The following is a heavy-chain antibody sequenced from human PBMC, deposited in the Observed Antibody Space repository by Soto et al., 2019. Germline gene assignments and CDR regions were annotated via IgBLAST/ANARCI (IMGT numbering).Heavy chain of an antibody. CDR1: GYSISSGYY. V-gene: IGHV4-38-2*02. D-gene: IGHD2-15*01. CDR2: IYHSGST. Sequence: PSETLSLTCAVSGYSISSGYYWGWIRQPPGKGLEWIGSIYHSGSTYYNPSLKSRVTISVDTSKNQFSLKLSSVTAADTAVYYCARDLGFVGYCSGGSCSHYWGQGTLVTVSS. CDR3: ARDLGFVGYCSGGSCSHY. J-gene: IGHJ4*02.